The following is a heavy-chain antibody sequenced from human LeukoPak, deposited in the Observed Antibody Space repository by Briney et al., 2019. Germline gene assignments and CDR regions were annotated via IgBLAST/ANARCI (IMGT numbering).Heavy chain of an antibody. Sequence: GGSLRLSCAASGFDFNIYEMNWVRQAPGKGLEWVSYISADGATIYYADSVKGRFTISRVNLKSSLFLQMSSLRAEDTAVYYCTGSRYPEPQDLNYWGQGTLVIVS. J-gene: IGHJ4*02. CDR3: TGSRYPEPQDLNY. CDR2: ISADGATI. D-gene: IGHD3-10*01. V-gene: IGHV3-48*03. CDR1: GFDFNIYE.